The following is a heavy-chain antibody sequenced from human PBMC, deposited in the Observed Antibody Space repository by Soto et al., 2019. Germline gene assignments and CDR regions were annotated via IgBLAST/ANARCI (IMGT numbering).Heavy chain of an antibody. CDR1: GFTFDDYA. D-gene: IGHD6-19*01. CDR2: ISWNSGSI. CDR3: AKDGGWLPDY. V-gene: IGHV3-9*01. J-gene: IGHJ4*02. Sequence: GGSLRLSCAASGFTFDDYAMHWVRQAPGKGLEWVSGISWNSGSIGYVDSVKGRFTISRDNAKNSLYLQMNSLRAEDTALYYCAKDGGWLPDYWGQGTLVTVSS.